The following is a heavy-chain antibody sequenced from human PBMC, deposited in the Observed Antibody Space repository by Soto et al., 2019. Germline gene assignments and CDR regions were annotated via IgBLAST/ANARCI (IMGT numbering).Heavy chain of an antibody. J-gene: IGHJ4*02. CDR3: ARRRGSSGWKMNFDY. Sequence: EVQLVESGGGLVQPGGSLRLSCAASGFTFSSYWMHWVRQAPGKGLVWVSRINSDGSSTSYADSVKGRFTISRDNAKNTLYLQMNSLRAEDTAVYYCARRRGSSGWKMNFDYWGQGTLVTVSS. CDR1: GFTFSSYW. V-gene: IGHV3-74*01. D-gene: IGHD6-19*01. CDR2: INSDGSST.